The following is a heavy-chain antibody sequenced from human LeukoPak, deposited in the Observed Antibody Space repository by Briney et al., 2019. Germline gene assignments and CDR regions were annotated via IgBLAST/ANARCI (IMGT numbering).Heavy chain of an antibody. CDR1: GFTFSTYA. CDR2: ITGSGATK. CDR3: AKEPAFCGGDCYSLLDS. Sequence: GGSLRLSCAASGFTFSTYAMAWVRQVPGKGLEWVSVITGSGATKYYADSVKGRFTISRDNSKNTLFLQMNSLRGEDTAIYYCAKEPAFCGGDCYSLLDSWGQGTLVTVSS. V-gene: IGHV3-23*01. J-gene: IGHJ1*01. D-gene: IGHD2-21*02.